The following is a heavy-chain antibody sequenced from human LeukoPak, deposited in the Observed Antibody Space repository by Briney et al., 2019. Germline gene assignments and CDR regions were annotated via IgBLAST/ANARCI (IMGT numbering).Heavy chain of an antibody. CDR2: MNPNNGNT. CDR1: GYPFTNYD. Sequence: RASVKVSFKASGYPFTNYDINWVRQAAGQGLEWMGWMNPNNGNTGYAQKFQGRVTMTRDTSIDTAYMELGSLTSEDTAVYYCAKQGNFVGSGSYSGNWFDFWGQGNLVTVSS. V-gene: IGHV1-8*01. J-gene: IGHJ5*01. D-gene: IGHD3-10*01. CDR3: AKQGNFVGSGSYSGNWFDF.